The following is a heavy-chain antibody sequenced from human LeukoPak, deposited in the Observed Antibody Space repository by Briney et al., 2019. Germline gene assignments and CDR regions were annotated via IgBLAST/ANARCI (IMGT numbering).Heavy chain of an antibody. D-gene: IGHD1-26*01. CDR1: GGTFSSYA. CDR3: ARDWWELPDS. V-gene: IGHV1-69*05. Sequence: ASVKVSCKASGGTFSSYAISWVRQAPGQGLEWMGGIIPIFGTANYAQKLQGRVTLTTDTSTNTAYMELRSLRSDDTAVYYCARDWWELPDSWGQGTLVTVSS. J-gene: IGHJ4*02. CDR2: IIPIFGTA.